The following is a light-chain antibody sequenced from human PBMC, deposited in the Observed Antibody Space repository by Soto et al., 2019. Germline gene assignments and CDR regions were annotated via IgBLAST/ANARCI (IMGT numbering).Light chain of an antibody. CDR3: QQYNNWPGT. CDR1: QSVSSN. CDR2: GAS. Sequence: EIVMTQSPATLSVSPGERATLSCRASQSVSSNLAWYQQKPGQAHRLLIYGASTRATGIPARFSGSGSGTEFTLTISSLQSEDFAVYYCQQYNNWPGTFGLGTKVEIK. V-gene: IGKV3-15*01. J-gene: IGKJ1*01.